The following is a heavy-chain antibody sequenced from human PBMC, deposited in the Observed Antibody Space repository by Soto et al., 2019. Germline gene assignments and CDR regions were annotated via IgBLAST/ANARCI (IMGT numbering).Heavy chain of an antibody. CDR1: GFTFSSDC. D-gene: IGHD3-10*01. CDR3: AKDLSKVLPQAVFXI. Sequence: GGSLRLSCAASGFTFSSDCMHWVRQAPGKGLEWVAVISYDGSNKYYADSVKGRFTISRDNSKNTLYLQMNSLRAEDTAVYYCAKDLSKVLPQAVFXIWGQGTMVTVSS. J-gene: IGHJ3*02. V-gene: IGHV3-30*18. CDR2: ISYDGSNK.